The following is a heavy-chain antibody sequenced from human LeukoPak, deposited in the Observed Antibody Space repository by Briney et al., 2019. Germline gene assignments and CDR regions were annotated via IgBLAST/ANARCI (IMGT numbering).Heavy chain of an antibody. CDR3: ARVPFYSYGSGSYPPGYYGMDV. CDR2: INHSGST. CDR1: GGSFSGYY. V-gene: IGHV4-34*01. Sequence: SETLSLTCAVYGGSFSGYYWSWIRQPPGKGLEWIGEINHSGSTNYNPSLKSRVTISVDTSKNQFSLKLSSVTAADTAVYYCARVPFYSYGSGSYPPGYYGMDVWGQGTTVTVSS. J-gene: IGHJ6*02. D-gene: IGHD3-10*01.